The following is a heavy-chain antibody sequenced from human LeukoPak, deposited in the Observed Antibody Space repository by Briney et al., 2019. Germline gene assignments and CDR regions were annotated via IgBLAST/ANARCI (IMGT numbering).Heavy chain of an antibody. Sequence: SETLSLTCTVSGGPISSGSYFWTWIRQPAGKRLEWIGRINTSGSTNYNPSLKSRVTISVDTSKNQFSLKLSSVTAADTAVFFCAREGYTSSWYSGYYYFDYWGQGTLVTVSS. CDR1: GGPISSGSYF. V-gene: IGHV4-61*02. CDR2: INTSGST. CDR3: AREGYTSSWYSGYYYFDY. J-gene: IGHJ4*02. D-gene: IGHD6-13*01.